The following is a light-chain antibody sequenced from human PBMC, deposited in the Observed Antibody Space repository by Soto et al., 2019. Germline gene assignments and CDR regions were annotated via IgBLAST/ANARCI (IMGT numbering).Light chain of an antibody. CDR3: SSYTSSTTRV. J-gene: IGLJ1*01. CDR1: NSDVGGYKY. CDR2: DVT. Sequence: QSALTQPASVSGSPGQSITISCTGTNSDVGGYKYVSWYQQHPGKAPRLMIDDVTNRPSGVSTRFSGSKSGNTAYLAISGLQTEDEADYFCSSYTSSTTRVFGTGTKVTVL. V-gene: IGLV2-14*01.